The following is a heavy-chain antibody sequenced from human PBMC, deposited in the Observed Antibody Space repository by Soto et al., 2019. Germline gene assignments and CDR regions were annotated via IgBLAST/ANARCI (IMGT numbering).Heavy chain of an antibody. CDR2: IYYSGST. Sequence: ETLSLTCTVSGGSISSYYWSWIRQPPGKGLEWIGYIYYSGSTNYNPSLKSRVTISVDTSKNQFSLKLSSVTAADTAVYYCARDYYDSSGYLIHDAFDIWGQGTMVTVSS. V-gene: IGHV4-59*01. J-gene: IGHJ3*02. CDR3: ARDYYDSSGYLIHDAFDI. CDR1: GGSISSYY. D-gene: IGHD3-22*01.